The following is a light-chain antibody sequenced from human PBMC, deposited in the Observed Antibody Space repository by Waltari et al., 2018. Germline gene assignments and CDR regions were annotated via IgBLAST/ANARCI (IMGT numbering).Light chain of an antibody. CDR2: AAS. CDR1: QGVSNW. Sequence: DIQMTQSPSSMSASLGDRITITCQASQGVSNWLAWYQQKPGKAPKLLISAASSLQSGVPSRFSGSGSGTKFTLTISSLQPEDFATYYCQQHNSYPPTFGQGTMVEIK. V-gene: IGKV1-12*01. CDR3: QQHNSYPPT. J-gene: IGKJ1*01.